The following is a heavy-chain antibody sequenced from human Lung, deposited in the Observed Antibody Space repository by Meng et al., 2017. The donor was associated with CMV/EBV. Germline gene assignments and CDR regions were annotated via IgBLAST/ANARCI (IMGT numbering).Heavy chain of an antibody. CDR1: GFTFSTYW. CDR3: ATSSSGFVDN. J-gene: IGHJ4*02. V-gene: IGHV3-7*01. D-gene: IGHD3-22*01. CDR2: INQGGSEK. Sequence: ESXKISCAASGFTFSTYWMSWVRQAPGRGLEWVANINQGGSEKYYVASVMGRFTVSRDNAKNSLYLQMNSLRAEDTAIYYCATSSSGFVDNWGQGALVTVSS.